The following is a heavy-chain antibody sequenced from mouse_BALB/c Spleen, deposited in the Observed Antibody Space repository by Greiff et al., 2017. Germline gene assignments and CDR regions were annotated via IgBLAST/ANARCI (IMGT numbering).Heavy chain of an antibody. Sequence: EVNVVESGGDLVKPGGSLKLSCAASGFTFSSYGMSWVRQTPDKRLEWVATISSGGSYTYYPDSVKGRFTISRDNAKNTLYLQMSSLKSEDTAMYYCARHPIRYDYDPNYYAMDYWGQGTSVTVSS. CDR1: GFTFSSYG. CDR2: ISSGGSYT. D-gene: IGHD2-4*01. J-gene: IGHJ4*01. CDR3: ARHPIRYDYDPNYYAMDY. V-gene: IGHV5-6*01.